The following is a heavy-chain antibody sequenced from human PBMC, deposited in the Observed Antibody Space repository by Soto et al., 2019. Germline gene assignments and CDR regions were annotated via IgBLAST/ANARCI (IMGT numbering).Heavy chain of an antibody. J-gene: IGHJ6*02. V-gene: IGHV3-53*01. D-gene: IGHD6-13*01. CDR2: IYGGLTT. Sequence: GGSLRLSCAASGFTVSSTYMTWVRLAPGKGLEWVSVIYGGLTTSYADSVKGRFTISRDNSKNTLFLQMNSLRAEDTAVYYCARDRIEAAGTPRFNYYYGMDVWGQGTTVTVSS. CDR1: GFTVSSTY. CDR3: ARDRIEAAGTPRFNYYYGMDV.